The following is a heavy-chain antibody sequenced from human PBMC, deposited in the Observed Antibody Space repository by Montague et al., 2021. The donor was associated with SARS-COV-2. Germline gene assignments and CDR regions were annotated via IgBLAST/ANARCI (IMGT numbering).Heavy chain of an antibody. D-gene: IGHD4-17*01. CDR2: IYYSGST. V-gene: IGHV4-39*01. CDR3: AMRGGALDAFDI. Sequence: SETLFLTCTVSGGSIRTSIYYWGWIRQPPGKGLDWIGSIYYSGSTYYNPSLKSRVTISVDTSKNQFSLKLSSVTAADTAVYYCAMRGGALDAFDIWGQGTMVTVSS. J-gene: IGHJ3*02. CDR1: GGSIRTSIYY.